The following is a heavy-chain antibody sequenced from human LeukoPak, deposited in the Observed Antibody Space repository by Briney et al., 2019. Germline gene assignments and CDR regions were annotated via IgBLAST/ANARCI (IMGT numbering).Heavy chain of an antibody. V-gene: IGHV3-23*01. CDR2: ISGSGYYT. D-gene: IGHD3-9*01. CDR3: VRVLRYFDP. Sequence: GGSLRLSCAASGFTFSTYAMSWVRQAPGRGLEWVSGISGSGYYTYYADSVKGRFTISRDNAKNSLFLQMNSLRAEDTAVYYCVRVLRYFDPWGQGTLVTVSS. CDR1: GFTFSTYA. J-gene: IGHJ5*02.